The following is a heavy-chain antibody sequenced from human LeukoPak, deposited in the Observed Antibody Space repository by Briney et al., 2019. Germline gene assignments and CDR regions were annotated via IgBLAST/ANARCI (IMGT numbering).Heavy chain of an antibody. D-gene: IGHD2-2*01. CDR3: ARSFVVPAAIFDY. CDR1: GGSISSGGYY. J-gene: IGHJ4*02. V-gene: IGHV4-30-4*08. Sequence: PSETLSLTCTVSGGSISSGGYYWSWIRQPPGKGLEWIGYIYYSGSTYYNPSLKSRVTISVDTSKNQFSLKLSSVTAADTAVYYCARSFVVPAAIFDYWGQGTLVTVSS. CDR2: IYYSGST.